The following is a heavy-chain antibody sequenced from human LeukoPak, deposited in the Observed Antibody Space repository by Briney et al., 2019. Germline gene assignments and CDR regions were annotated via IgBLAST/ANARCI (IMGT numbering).Heavy chain of an antibody. CDR1: GFTFSNYW. CDR2: INRDGSER. V-gene: IGHV3-7*01. J-gene: IGHJ4*02. D-gene: IGHD5-18*01. Sequence: GGSLRLSCAASGFTFSNYWMTWVRQAPGKGLEWVANINRDGSERYYVDSVKGRFTISRDNAKNSLYLQMNSLRAEDTAVYYCARRDTAMDTIDYWGQGTLVTVSS. CDR3: ARRDTAMDTIDY.